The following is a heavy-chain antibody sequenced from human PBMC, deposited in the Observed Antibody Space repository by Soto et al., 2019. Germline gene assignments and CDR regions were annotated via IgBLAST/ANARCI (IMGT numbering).Heavy chain of an antibody. CDR2: IYSGGST. CDR3: ARVGCSSTSCQYSSDAFDI. Sequence: GGSLRLSCAASGFTVSSNYMSWVRQAPGKGLEWVSVIYSGGSTYYADSVKGSFTISRHNSKNMLYLQMNSLGAEDTAVYYCARVGCSSTSCQYSSDAFDIWGQGTMVTVSS. D-gene: IGHD2-2*01. J-gene: IGHJ3*02. CDR1: GFTVSSNY. V-gene: IGHV3-53*04.